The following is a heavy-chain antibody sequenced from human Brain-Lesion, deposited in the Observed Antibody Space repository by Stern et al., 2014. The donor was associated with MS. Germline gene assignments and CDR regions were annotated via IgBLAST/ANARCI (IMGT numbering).Heavy chain of an antibody. CDR1: GGSISSSTYY. CDR3: ARHDSVPRPSQLYSARDRGPGYFDY. V-gene: IGHV4-39*01. D-gene: IGHD1-26*01. J-gene: IGHJ4*02. CDR2: IYYSGFT. Sequence: QVQLVESGPGLVKPSETLSLTCTVSGGSISSSTYYWAWIRQPPGKGLEWIGNIYYSGFTYYNPSLKSRVTISVDMSKNQFSLKLSSVTAADTAIYYCARHDSVPRPSQLYSARDRGPGYFDYWGQGTLVTVPS.